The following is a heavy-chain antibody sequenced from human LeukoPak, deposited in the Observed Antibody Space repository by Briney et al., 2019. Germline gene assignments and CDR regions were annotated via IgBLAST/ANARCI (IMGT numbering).Heavy chain of an antibody. J-gene: IGHJ4*02. V-gene: IGHV4-30-4*02. CDR2: VYYSGST. D-gene: IGHD1-1*01. CDR1: GDSISGADYY. CDR3: ARLPFGRRERTDY. Sequence: PSETLSLTCTVSGDSISGADYYWSWIRQPPGKGLEWIAYVYYSGSTYYNPSLKSRLTISVDTSKNQFSLKLSSVTAADTAVYCCARLPFGRRERTDYWGQGTLVTVSS.